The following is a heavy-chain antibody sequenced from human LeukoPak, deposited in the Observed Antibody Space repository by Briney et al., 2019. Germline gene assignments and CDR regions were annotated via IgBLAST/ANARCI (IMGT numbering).Heavy chain of an antibody. J-gene: IGHJ3*01. CDR1: GITLSSDW. CDR2: IKPDASEK. CDR3: VRDQGAFDV. Sequence: GGSLRLSCAGSGITLSSDWMSCVREAPGTGLGWVANIKPDASEKYFVDSLRGRSTISRDNAKNSLFLQMNSLRAEDTAVYYCVRDQGAFDVWGHGTMVTVSS. V-gene: IGHV3-7*05.